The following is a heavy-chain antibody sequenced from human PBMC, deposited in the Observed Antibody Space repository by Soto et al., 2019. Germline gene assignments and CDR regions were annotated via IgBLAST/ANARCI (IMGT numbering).Heavy chain of an antibody. CDR3: ARGVNLIAAAGTHRSWFDP. CDR2: INHSGST. CDR1: GGSFSGYY. D-gene: IGHD6-13*01. V-gene: IGHV4-34*01. Sequence: SETLSLTCAVYGGSFSGYYWSWIRQPPGKGLEWIGEINHSGSTNYNPSLKSRVTISVDTSKNQFSLKLSSVTAADTAVYYCARGVNLIAAAGTHRSWFDPWGQGTLVTVSS. J-gene: IGHJ5*02.